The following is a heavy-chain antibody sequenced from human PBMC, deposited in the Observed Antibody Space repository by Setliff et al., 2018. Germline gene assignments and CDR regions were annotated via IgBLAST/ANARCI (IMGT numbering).Heavy chain of an antibody. D-gene: IGHD3-3*01. CDR3: ARGYRGYYNFWSGSQGANWFDP. CDR2: IIPIFGTA. J-gene: IGHJ5*02. V-gene: IGHV1-69*13. Sequence: GASVKVSCKASGGTFSSYAISWVRQAPGQGLEWMGGIIPIFGTANYAQKFQGRVTITADESTSTAYMEQSSLRSEDTAVYYCARGYRGYYNFWSGSQGANWFDPWGQGTLVTVSS. CDR1: GGTFSSYA.